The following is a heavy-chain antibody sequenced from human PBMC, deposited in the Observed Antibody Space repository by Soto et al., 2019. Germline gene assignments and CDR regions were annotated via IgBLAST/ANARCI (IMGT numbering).Heavy chain of an antibody. CDR3: ASQQQLAPFDY. D-gene: IGHD6-13*01. V-gene: IGHV3-11*01. J-gene: IGHJ4*02. CDR2: ISSSGSTI. CDR1: GFTFSDYY. Sequence: GGSLRLSCAASGFTFSDYYMSWIRQAPGKGLEWVSYISSSGSTIYYADSVKGRFTISRDNAKNSLYLQMNSLRAEDTAVYYCASQQQLAPFDYWGQGTLVTVSS.